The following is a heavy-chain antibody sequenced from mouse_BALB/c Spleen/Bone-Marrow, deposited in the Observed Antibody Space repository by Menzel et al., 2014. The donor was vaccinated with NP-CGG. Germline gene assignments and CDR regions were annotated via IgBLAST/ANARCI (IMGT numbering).Heavy chain of an antibody. J-gene: IGHJ4*01. Sequence: QVQLQQSGAALVKPGASVNLSCRASGFTFTSYWIHWVKQRPGQGLEWIGEINPNNGRTNYNERFKTKATLTVDNSSSTASRQKSSLTSEDSAVYYCERGGRAMAFWGQGTSVTVSA. CDR2: INPNNGRT. CDR1: GFTFTSYW. V-gene: IGHV1S81*02. CDR3: ERGGRAMAF. D-gene: IGHD3-3*01.